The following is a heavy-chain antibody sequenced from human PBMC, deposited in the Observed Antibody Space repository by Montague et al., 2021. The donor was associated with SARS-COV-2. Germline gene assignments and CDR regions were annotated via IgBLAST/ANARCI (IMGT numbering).Heavy chain of an antibody. CDR3: VREVGMVVARTLERLDP. Sequence: SLRLPCAVSGFTFSNYWMHWVRQAPGKGLEWVSRTNSDGRSTTYADSVKGRFTISRDNAKNTLFLQINSLRGEDTAVYYCVREVGMVVARTLERLDPWGQGTLITVSS. CDR1: GFTFSNYW. J-gene: IGHJ5*02. D-gene: IGHD6-19*01. V-gene: IGHV3-74*01. CDR2: TNSDGRST.